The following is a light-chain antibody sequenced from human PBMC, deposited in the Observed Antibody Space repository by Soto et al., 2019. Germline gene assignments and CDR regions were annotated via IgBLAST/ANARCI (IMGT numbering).Light chain of an antibody. Sequence: DIVMTQSPDSLTLSLGERAAINCKSSQSVFSRFRNKNYLGWFQQKPGQPPRLLIYWASTRESGVSDRFSGSGSGTDFTLTINSLQAEDVAVYYCQQYYTTLTWTFGQGTKVEV. CDR3: QQYYTTLTWT. CDR2: WAS. V-gene: IGKV4-1*01. CDR1: QSVFSRFRNKNY. J-gene: IGKJ1*01.